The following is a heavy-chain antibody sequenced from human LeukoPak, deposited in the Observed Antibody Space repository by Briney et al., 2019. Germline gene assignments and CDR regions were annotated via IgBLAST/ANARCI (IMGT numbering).Heavy chain of an antibody. CDR3: ATFIIVIPTAMAMSFEDY. CDR2: FDPEDGET. J-gene: IGHJ4*02. V-gene: IGHV1-24*01. D-gene: IGHD2-2*01. CDR1: GYTLTELS. Sequence: ASVKVSCKVSGYTLTELSIHWVRQAPGKGLEWMGGFDPEDGETIYAQKFQGRVTMTEDTSTDTAYMELSSLRSEDTAVYYCATFIIVIPTAMAMSFEDYWGQGTLVTVSS.